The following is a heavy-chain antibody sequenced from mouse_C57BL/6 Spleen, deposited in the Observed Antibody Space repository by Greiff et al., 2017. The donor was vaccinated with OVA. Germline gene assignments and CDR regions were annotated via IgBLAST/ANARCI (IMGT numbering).Heavy chain of an antibody. D-gene: IGHD1-1*01. CDR1: GFSLTSYG. CDR2: IWSDGST. Sequence: VKLVESGPGLVAPSQSLSITCTVSGFSLTSYGVHWVRQPPGKGLEWLVVIWSDGSTTYNSALKSRLSISKDNSKSQVVLKMNSLQTDDTAMYYCARHRYGSSYAMDYWGQGTSVTVSS. CDR3: ARHRYGSSYAMDY. V-gene: IGHV2-6-1*01. J-gene: IGHJ4*01.